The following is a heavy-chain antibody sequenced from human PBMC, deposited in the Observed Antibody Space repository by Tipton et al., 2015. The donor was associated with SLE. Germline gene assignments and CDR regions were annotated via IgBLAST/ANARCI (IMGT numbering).Heavy chain of an antibody. D-gene: IGHD2-2*01. V-gene: IGHV3-30*19. Sequence: SLRLSCAASGFTFKNYGMHWVRPAPGKGLEWVAVISYDGSNKYYADSLKGRFTISRDNSNNTLYLQMNSLRAEDTALYYCAREYATGLYFYYYYMDVWGKGTTVTVSS. CDR1: GFTFKNYG. CDR3: AREYATGLYFYYYYMDV. CDR2: ISYDGSNK. J-gene: IGHJ6*03.